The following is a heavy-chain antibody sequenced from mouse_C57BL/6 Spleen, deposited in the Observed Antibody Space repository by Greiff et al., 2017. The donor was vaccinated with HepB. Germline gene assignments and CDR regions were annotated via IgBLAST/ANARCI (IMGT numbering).Heavy chain of an antibody. CDR3: AGGDYYAMDY. CDR1: GFTFSDYY. Sequence: EVKLVESGGGLVQPGGSLKLSCAASGFTFSDYYMYWVRQTPEKRLEWVAYISNGGGSTDYQDTVKGRFTKTRDNARNTLYLQMSRLKSEDTAMYYCAGGDYYAMDYWGQGTSVTVSS. J-gene: IGHJ4*01. V-gene: IGHV5-12*01. CDR2: ISNGGGST.